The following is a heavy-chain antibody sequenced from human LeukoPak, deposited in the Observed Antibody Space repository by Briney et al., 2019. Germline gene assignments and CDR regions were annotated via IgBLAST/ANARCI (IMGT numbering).Heavy chain of an antibody. Sequence: GGSLRLSCAASGFTFSDYAMSWVRQAPGKGLEWVSAISGTGGSTWYADSVKGRVTISRDNSKNTLYLQMNSLRAEDTAVYYCARDYYDSSGYFNWFDPWGQGTLVTVSS. CDR3: ARDYYDSSGYFNWFDP. V-gene: IGHV3-23*01. CDR1: GFTFSDYA. CDR2: ISGTGGST. J-gene: IGHJ5*02. D-gene: IGHD3-22*01.